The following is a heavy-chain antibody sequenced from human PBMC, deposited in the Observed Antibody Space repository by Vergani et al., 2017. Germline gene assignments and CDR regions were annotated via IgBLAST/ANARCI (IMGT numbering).Heavy chain of an antibody. CDR2: IYPGDSGT. D-gene: IGHD1-26*01. Sequence: EVQLVQSGAEVKKSGESLKISCKVSGYSFTSYWIGWVRPMPGKGLEWMGIIYPGDSGTRYSPSFQGQVTISADQSISTAYLQWSRLKASDTAMYYCARSMFGFDQTINLPTSYYYAFDIWGQGTMVTVSS. CDR1: GYSFTSYW. J-gene: IGHJ3*02. CDR3: ARSMFGFDQTINLPTSYYYAFDI. V-gene: IGHV5-51*03.